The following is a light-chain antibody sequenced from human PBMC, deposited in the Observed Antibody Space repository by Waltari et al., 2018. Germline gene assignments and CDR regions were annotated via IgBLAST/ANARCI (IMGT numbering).Light chain of an antibody. CDR2: AAS. Sequence: DIQMTQSPSSLSASVGDRVTITCRASQSISSYLNWYQKKPGKAPKLLIYAASSLQSGVQSRLRGSGSGTDFTLTISSLQPEDFATYYCQQSYSTPPTFGQGTKVEIK. V-gene: IGKV1-39*01. J-gene: IGKJ1*01. CDR3: QQSYSTPPT. CDR1: QSISSY.